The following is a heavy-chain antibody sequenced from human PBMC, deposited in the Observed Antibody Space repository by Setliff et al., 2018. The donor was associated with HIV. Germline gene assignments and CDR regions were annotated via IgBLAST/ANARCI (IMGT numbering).Heavy chain of an antibody. D-gene: IGHD3-16*02. CDR1: GGSFSGNH. V-gene: IGHV4-34*12. CDR3: ATAAFPPPSYIWERHRSGAFDI. CDR2: VLYNGGT. J-gene: IGHJ3*02. Sequence: PSETLSLTCTIYGGSFSGNHWSWIRQSPGNGLEWGGEVLYNGGTRYNPSLENRVSMSVDTSKNQFSLTLLSVTAADTAVYYWATAAFPPPSYIWERHRSGAFDIWGQGTMVTVSS.